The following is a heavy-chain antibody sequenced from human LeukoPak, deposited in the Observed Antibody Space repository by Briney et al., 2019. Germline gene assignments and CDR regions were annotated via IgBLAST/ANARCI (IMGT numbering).Heavy chain of an antibody. V-gene: IGHV1-8*01. CDR2: MNPNSGNT. CDR1: GYTFASYD. Sequence: ASVKVSCKASGYTFASYDINWVRQASGEGLEWMGWMNPNSGNTGYAQKFQGRVTMTRNTSISTAYMELSSLRSEDTAVYYCARAANRRTNGVCCGYWGQGTLVTVSS. J-gene: IGHJ4*02. D-gene: IGHD2-8*01. CDR3: ARAANRRTNGVCCGY.